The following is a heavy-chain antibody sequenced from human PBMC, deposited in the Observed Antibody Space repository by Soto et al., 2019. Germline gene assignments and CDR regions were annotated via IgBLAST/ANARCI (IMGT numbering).Heavy chain of an antibody. D-gene: IGHD6-19*01. CDR1: GYPFTSYD. CDR2: INPYNGDT. J-gene: IGHJ4*02. CDR3: ARDPVAGHFDN. Sequence: QVQLVQPGGEVRKAGASVRVSCKTSGYPFTSYDISWVRQAPGQGLEWMGWINPYNGDTNYTQTFQGRVTMTKDTSTTTVYMELRSLKFDDTAVYFCARDPVAGHFDNWGQGTLVTVSS. V-gene: IGHV1-18*04.